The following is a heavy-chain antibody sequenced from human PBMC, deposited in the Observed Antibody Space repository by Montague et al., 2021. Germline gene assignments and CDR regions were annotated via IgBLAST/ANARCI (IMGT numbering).Heavy chain of an antibody. D-gene: IGHD3-10*01. CDR1: AASISSSDYY. J-gene: IGHJ5*01. CDR2: VSYSWCP. V-gene: IGHV4-39*02. Sequence: SETLSLTCTVYAASISSSDYYLARIPKPPGEGMEWLGCVSYSWCPYSNPSPQSRVAIPVDTSKNYFSLKLTSVTAADSAVYYCARADYGDIWFGDFPNWFRSWG. CDR3: ARADYGDIWFGDFPNWFRS.